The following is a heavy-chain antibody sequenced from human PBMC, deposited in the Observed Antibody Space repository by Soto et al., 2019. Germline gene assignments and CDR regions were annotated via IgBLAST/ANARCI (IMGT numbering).Heavy chain of an antibody. Sequence: QVRLQESGPGLVKPSETLSLTCTVSGGSFSNHTWSWIRQPPGKGLEWVGYVYSGGSTNYNPPLTSRLTKSKDASRNQISMRLTSVTAAATAVYFCARDFDVWCDNLASYGMDVWGQGITVTVSS. D-gene: IGHD2-21*01. CDR3: ARDFDVWCDNLASYGMDV. V-gene: IGHV4-59*11. J-gene: IGHJ6*02. CDR2: VYSGGST. CDR1: GGSFSNHT.